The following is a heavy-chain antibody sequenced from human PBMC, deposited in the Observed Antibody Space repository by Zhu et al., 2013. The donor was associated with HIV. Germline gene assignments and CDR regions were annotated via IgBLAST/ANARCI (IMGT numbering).Heavy chain of an antibody. D-gene: IGHD2-2*01. CDR1: GYMFAGYY. J-gene: IGHJ6*02. CDR2: INPSSGDT. V-gene: IGHV1-2*02. Sequence: QVQLVQSGAEVKKPGASVKVSCKASGYMFAGYYMHWVRQAPGQGLEWMGWINPSSGDTNYAQKFQGRVTMTRDTSISTAYMELRRLRSDDTAVYYCARGGSRRALPAALRGVYYYYYGMDVWGQGTTVTVSS. CDR3: ARGGSRRALPAALRGVYYYYYGMDV.